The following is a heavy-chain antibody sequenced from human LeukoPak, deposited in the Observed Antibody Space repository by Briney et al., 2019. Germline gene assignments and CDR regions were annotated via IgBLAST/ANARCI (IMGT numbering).Heavy chain of an antibody. Sequence: SETLSRTCTVSGVSSSSYYWSWIRQPPGNGLEWIGYIYYSGSTNYNPSLKSRVTISVDTSKNKFSLKLSSVTAADTAVYYCAMYSSGWYVNWFDPWGQGTLVSVSS. V-gene: IGHV4-59*01. CDR2: IYYSGST. D-gene: IGHD6-19*01. J-gene: IGHJ5*02. CDR1: GVSSSSYY. CDR3: AMYSSGWYVNWFDP.